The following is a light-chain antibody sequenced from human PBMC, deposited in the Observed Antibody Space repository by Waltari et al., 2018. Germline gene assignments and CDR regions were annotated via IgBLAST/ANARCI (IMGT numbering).Light chain of an antibody. J-gene: IGKJ3*01. V-gene: IGKV1-27*01. CDR3: QKYNSEPLT. Sequence: DIQITQSPSSLLASVGVRVTITCRASQNISNYLAWYQQKPGKVPKLLIYGTSTSQPGVPSRFSGSGSGTDYTLTISSLQPEDFATYYCQKYNSEPLTFGPGTRVDIK. CDR2: GTS. CDR1: QNISNY.